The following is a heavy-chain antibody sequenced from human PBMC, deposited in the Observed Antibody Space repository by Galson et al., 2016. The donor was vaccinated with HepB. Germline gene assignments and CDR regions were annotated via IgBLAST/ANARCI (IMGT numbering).Heavy chain of an antibody. Sequence: ETLSLTCAVSDGSITGDYWHWVRQTPGKGLEWIGEISHSGSTNFNPSLKSRPSMSVDPSNNQLSLKLNSVTAADTAGYYCARDLSRGGGIYYQAFDSWGQGTLVTVSS. V-gene: IGHV4-34*01. D-gene: IGHD2-15*01. CDR1: DGSITGDY. CDR2: ISHSGST. J-gene: IGHJ5*01. CDR3: ARDLSRGGGIYYQAFDS.